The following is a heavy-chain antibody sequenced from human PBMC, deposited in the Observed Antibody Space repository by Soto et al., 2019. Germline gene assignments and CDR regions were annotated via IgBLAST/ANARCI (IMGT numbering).Heavy chain of an antibody. Sequence: EVQLVESGGGLVQPGGSLRLSCAASGFTVSSNYMSWVRQAPGKGLEWVSVIYSGGSTYYADSVKGRFTISRDNSKNTLYLQMNSLGAEDTAVYHCARDRIPTGMDVWGQGTTVSVSS. CDR3: ARDRIPTGMDV. V-gene: IGHV3-66*01. CDR2: IYSGGST. J-gene: IGHJ6*02. CDR1: GFTVSSNY.